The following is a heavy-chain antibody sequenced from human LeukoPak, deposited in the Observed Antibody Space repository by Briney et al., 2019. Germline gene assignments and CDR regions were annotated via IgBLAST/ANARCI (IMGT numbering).Heavy chain of an antibody. V-gene: IGHV1-46*01. CDR3: ARDRGLNVCPSDY. Sequence: GASVKVSCKASGYIFSTYGISWVRQAPGQGLEWMGIINPSGGTTSYAQKFQGRVTMTRDTSASTVYMELSSLRSEDTAVYYCARDRGLNVCPSDYWGQGTLVIVSS. CDR2: INPSGGTT. J-gene: IGHJ4*02. D-gene: IGHD3-10*01. CDR1: GYIFSTYG.